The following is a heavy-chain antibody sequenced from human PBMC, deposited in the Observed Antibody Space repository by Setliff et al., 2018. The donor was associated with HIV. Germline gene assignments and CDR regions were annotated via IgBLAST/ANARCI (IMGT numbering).Heavy chain of an antibody. V-gene: IGHV5-51*01. Sequence: PGESLKISCKGFGYSFNTHWIAWVRQMPGKGLEWMGIIYPGDSDTKYSPSFQGQVTISADKSISTAYLQWSSLKASDTAMYYCARGTTSLDYWGQGTLVTSPQ. CDR3: ARGTTSLDY. J-gene: IGHJ4*02. D-gene: IGHD4-17*01. CDR2: IYPGDSDT. CDR1: GYSFNTHW.